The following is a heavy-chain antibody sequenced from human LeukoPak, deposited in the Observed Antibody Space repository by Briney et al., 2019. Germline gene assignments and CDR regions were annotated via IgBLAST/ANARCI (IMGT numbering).Heavy chain of an antibody. CDR1: GFTFSSYG. V-gene: IGHV3-30*02. Sequence: PGGSLRFSCAASGFTFSSYGMHWVRQAPGKGVEWVAVIWYDGSNKYYADSVKGRFTISRDNSKNTLYLQMNSLRAEDTAVYYSPSAETGSSWYNHYYYYGMDVWGQGTTVTVSS. J-gene: IGHJ6*02. CDR2: IWYDGSNK. CDR3: PSAETGSSWYNHYYYYGMDV. D-gene: IGHD6-13*01.